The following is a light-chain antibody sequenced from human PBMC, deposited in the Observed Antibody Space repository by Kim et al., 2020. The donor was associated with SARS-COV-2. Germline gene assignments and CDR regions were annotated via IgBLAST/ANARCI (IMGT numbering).Light chain of an antibody. CDR2: LNSDGSH. J-gene: IGLJ3*02. Sequence: ASVKLTCTRSSGHSSYAIAWHQQQPEKGPRYLMKLNSDGSHSKGGGIPDRFSGSSSGAERYLTISSLQSEDEADYYCQTWGTGIGVFGGGTQLTVL. V-gene: IGLV4-69*01. CDR3: QTWGTGIGV. CDR1: SGHSSYA.